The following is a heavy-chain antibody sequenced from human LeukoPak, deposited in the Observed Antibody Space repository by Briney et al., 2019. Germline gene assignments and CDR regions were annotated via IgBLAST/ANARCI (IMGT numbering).Heavy chain of an antibody. J-gene: IGHJ5*02. CDR1: GYTFTSYG. CDR3: ARAELLWFGELLYPNWFDP. V-gene: IGHV1-18*01. D-gene: IGHD3-10*01. CDR2: ISAYNGNT. Sequence: GASVKVSCKASGYTFTSYGISWVRQAPGQGLEWMGWISAYNGNTNYAQKLQGRVTMTTDTSTSTAYMELRSLRSEDTAVYYCARAELLWFGELLYPNWFDPWGQGTLVTVSS.